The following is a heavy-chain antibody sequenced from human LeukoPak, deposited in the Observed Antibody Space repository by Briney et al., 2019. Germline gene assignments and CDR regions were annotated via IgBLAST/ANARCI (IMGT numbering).Heavy chain of an antibody. Sequence: SGPTLVNPTQTLTLTCTFSGFSLSTSGVAGGWFRQTPGKALEWLALIYWDDDKRYSPSLNSRLTITKDTSKNQVVLTMTNMDPVDTATYYCAHSILKPDHDAFDIWGQGTMVTVSS. CDR1: GFSLSTSGVA. CDR3: AHSILKPDHDAFDI. V-gene: IGHV2-5*02. J-gene: IGHJ3*02. CDR2: IYWDDDK.